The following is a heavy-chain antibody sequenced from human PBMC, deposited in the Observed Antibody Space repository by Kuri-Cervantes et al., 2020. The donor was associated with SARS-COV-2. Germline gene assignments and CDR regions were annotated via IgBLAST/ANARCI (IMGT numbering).Heavy chain of an antibody. V-gene: IGHV3-30-3*01. CDR2: ISYDGSNK. J-gene: IGHJ4*02. D-gene: IGHD2-21*01. CDR1: GFTFSRYA. CDR3: ARDRVGVHDY. Sequence: GESLKISCAASGFTFSRYAMHWVRQAPEKGLEWVAVISYDGSNKDYTASGKGRFTISRDNSQNTLYLQMKSLRTEDTALYYCARDRVGVHDYWGQGTLVTVSS.